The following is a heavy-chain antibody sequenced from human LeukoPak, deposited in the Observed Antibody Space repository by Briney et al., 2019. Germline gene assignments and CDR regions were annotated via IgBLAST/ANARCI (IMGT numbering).Heavy chain of an antibody. CDR1: GGSFSTYY. CDR3: ARDGVNYYDISGYDI. V-gene: IGHV4-4*07. J-gene: IGHJ4*02. Sequence: SETLSLTCTVSGGSFSTYYRSWIRQPAGKGLEWIGHIYTTGTTDYNPSLKSRVTMSIDTSKNQFSLKLSSVTAADTAVYYCARDGVNYYDISGYDIWGRGTLVTVSS. D-gene: IGHD3-22*01. CDR2: IYTTGTT.